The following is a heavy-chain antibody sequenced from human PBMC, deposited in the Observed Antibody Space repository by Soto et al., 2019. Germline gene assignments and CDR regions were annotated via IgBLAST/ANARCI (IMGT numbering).Heavy chain of an antibody. CDR1: GGTFGNSA. D-gene: IGHD3-3*01. J-gene: IGHJ5*02. CDR2: IVPMFGTA. V-gene: IGHV1-69*12. Sequence: QVQLVQSGAEVKKPGSSVNVSCKTSGGTFGNSAVAWVRQAPGQGLELMGGIVPMFGTANYAQKFQGRLTITADDSTSTAYMELRSLRSDDTAVYYCARDGDLESAFWRCLLGGGRFDPWGQGTLVTVSS. CDR3: ARDGDLESAFWRCLLGGGRFDP.